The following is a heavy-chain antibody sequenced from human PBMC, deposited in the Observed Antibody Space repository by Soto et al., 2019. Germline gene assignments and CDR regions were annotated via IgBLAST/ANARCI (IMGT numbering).Heavy chain of an antibody. CDR3: TTLSYLYYDGMDV. D-gene: IGHD2-2*01. V-gene: IGHV3-15*01. CDR1: GFTFSNAW. J-gene: IGHJ6*02. Sequence: GGSLRLSCEASGFTFSNAWMNWVRQGPGKGLEWLGRIKSKVDGGTADYGAATKGRFSISRDDLKNMLYLQMNSLKPDDTAVYYYTTLSYLYYDGMDVWGQGT. CDR2: IKSKVDGGTA.